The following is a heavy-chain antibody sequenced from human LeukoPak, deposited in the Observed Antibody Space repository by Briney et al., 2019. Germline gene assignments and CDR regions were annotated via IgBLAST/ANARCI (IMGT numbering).Heavy chain of an antibody. CDR3: AREGANYDILTGCLDY. V-gene: IGHV1-69*13. CDR2: IIPIFGTA. J-gene: IGHJ4*02. D-gene: IGHD3-9*01. Sequence: GASVKVSCKASGYTFTNYGVNWVRQAPGQGLEWMGGIIPIFGTANYAQKFQGRVTITADESTSTAYMELSSLRSEDTAVYYCAREGANYDILTGCLDYWGQGTLVTVSS. CDR1: GYTFTNYG.